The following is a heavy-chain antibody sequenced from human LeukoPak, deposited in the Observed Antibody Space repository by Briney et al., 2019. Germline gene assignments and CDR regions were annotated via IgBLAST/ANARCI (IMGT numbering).Heavy chain of an antibody. CDR3: ARGSKRELLGAFFDY. V-gene: IGHV4-59*01. CDR1: GGSISSYY. CDR2: IYYSGST. Sequence: PSETLSLTCTVSGGSISSYYWSWIRQPPGKGLEWIGYIYYSGSTNYNPSLESRVTISVDTSKNQFSLKLSSVTAADTAVYYCARGSKRELLGAFFDYWGQGTLVTVSS. D-gene: IGHD1-26*01. J-gene: IGHJ4*02.